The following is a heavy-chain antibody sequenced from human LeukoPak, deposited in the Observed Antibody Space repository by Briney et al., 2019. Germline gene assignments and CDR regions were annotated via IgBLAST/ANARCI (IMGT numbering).Heavy chain of an antibody. J-gene: IGHJ5*02. CDR2: IYPGDSDT. Sequence: GEALKISCKGSGYRFTSYWVGWVRQMPGKGREWMGIIYPGDSDTRYSPSLQGQVTISVDKSISTAYLQWSSLKASDTAMYYCARRISGNWFDPWGQGTLVTVSS. CDR3: ARRISGNWFDP. D-gene: IGHD3-10*01. V-gene: IGHV5-51*01. CDR1: GYRFTSYW.